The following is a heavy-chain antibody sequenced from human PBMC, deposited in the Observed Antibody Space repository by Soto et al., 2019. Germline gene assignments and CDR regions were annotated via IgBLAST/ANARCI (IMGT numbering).Heavy chain of an antibody. D-gene: IGHD3-16*01. CDR1: GGAITNRDYY. CDR2: IFYSGST. V-gene: IGHV4-31*03. CDR3: ARDRPACKSFVSGMAV. J-gene: IGHJ6*02. Sequence: QVQLQESGPGLVKPSQTLSLTCSVSGGAITNRDYYWSWIRQHPGKGLEWIGNIFYSGSTDYNPALNDRLAISVETSKHECSLQLTSVTAADTAVYYCARDRPACKSFVSGMAVWGQGTTVTVSS.